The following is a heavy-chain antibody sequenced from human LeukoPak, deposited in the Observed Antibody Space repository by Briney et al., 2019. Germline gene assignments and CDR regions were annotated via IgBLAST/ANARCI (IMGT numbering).Heavy chain of an antibody. CDR3: ASQDRLRYFDWLKRTPGEAFDI. V-gene: IGHV1-69*13. CDR2: IVPIFGTA. J-gene: IGHJ3*02. D-gene: IGHD3-9*01. CDR1: GGTFSSYA. Sequence: SVKVSCKASGGTFSSYAISWVRQAPGQGLEWMGGIVPIFGTANYAQKFQGRVTITADESTSTAYMELSSLRSEDTAVYYCASQDRLRYFDWLKRTPGEAFDIWGQGTMVTVSS.